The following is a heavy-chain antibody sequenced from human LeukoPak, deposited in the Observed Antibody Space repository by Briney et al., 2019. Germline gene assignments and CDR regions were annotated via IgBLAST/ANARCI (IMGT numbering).Heavy chain of an antibody. V-gene: IGHV1-2*02. D-gene: IGHD6-6*01. CDR2: INPNSGGT. Sequence: GASVKVSCKASGYTFTGYYMHWVRQAPGQGLGWMGWINPNSGGTNYAQKFQGRVTMTRDTSISTAYMELSRLRSDDTAVYYCARVPRGYSSSHPDYWGQGTLVTVSS. CDR3: ARVPRGYSSSHPDY. CDR1: GYTFTGYY. J-gene: IGHJ4*02.